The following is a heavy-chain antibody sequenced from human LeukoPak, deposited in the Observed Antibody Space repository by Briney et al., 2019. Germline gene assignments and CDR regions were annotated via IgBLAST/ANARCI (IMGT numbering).Heavy chain of an antibody. J-gene: IGHJ6*03. CDR1: GFTFSSYS. CDR3: AKGWGPAAHPFADYYYMDV. CDR2: IRSSGSSI. V-gene: IGHV3-48*01. Sequence: GGSLRLSCAASGFTFSSYSMNWVRQAPGKGLEWLSYIRSSGSSIYYAESVKGRLTISRDNAKNSLYLQMNSLRVEDTAVYYCAKGWGPAAHPFADYYYMDVWGKGTTVTVSS. D-gene: IGHD2-2*01.